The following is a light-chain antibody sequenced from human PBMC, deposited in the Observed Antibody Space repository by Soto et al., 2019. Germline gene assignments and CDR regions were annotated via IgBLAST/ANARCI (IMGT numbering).Light chain of an antibody. CDR3: QHYENWLALT. CDR1: PSVSSK. V-gene: IGKV3-15*01. Sequence: EIVMTQSQATPSLSPGPGATLSFRASPSVSSKFTWYQQKPGQAPRLLIYGASTRATGIPARFSGSGSGTDFTLTISSLQSEESAVDFCQHYENWLALTFGGGTKVDIK. CDR2: GAS. J-gene: IGKJ4*01.